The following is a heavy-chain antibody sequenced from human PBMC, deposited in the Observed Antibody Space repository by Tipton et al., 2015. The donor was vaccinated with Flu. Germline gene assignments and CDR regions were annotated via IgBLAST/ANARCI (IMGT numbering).Heavy chain of an antibody. D-gene: IGHD3-16*01. CDR3: ASSERDVTGMTFDI. Sequence: SLRLSCAASGFTFSDYYMSWIRQAPGKGLEWVSYISSSGSTIYYADSVKGRFTISRDNAKNSLYLQMNSLRAEDTAVYYCASSERDVTGMTFDIWGQGTMVTVSS. CDR2: ISSSGSTI. V-gene: IGHV3-11*01. J-gene: IGHJ3*02. CDR1: GFTFSDYY.